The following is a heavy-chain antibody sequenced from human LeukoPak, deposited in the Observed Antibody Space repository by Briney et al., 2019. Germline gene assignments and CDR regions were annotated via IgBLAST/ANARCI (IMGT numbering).Heavy chain of an antibody. J-gene: IGHJ3*02. CDR3: ARDRVTMIVVVTPRRAFDI. CDR2: ISYDGSNK. D-gene: IGHD3-22*01. Sequence: PGGSLRLSCAASGFTFSSYAMHWVRQAPGKGLEWVAVISYDGSNKYYADSVKGRFTISRDNFKNTLYLQMNSLRAEDTAVYYCARDRVTMIVVVTPRRAFDIWGQGTMVTVSS. CDR1: GFTFSSYA. V-gene: IGHV3-30-3*01.